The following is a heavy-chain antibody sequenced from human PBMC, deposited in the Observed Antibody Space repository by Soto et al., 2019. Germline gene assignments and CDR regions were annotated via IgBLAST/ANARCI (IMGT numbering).Heavy chain of an antibody. CDR3: ARDKVTWGNPEIDY. J-gene: IGHJ4*02. CDR2: IYYSGST. CDR1: GGSISSGGYY. V-gene: IGHV4-31*03. Sequence: PSETLSLTCTVSGGSISSGGYYWRWIRQHPGKGLEWIGYIYYSGSTYYNPSLKSRVTISVDTSKNQFSLKLSSVTAADTAVYYCARDKVTWGNPEIDYWGQGTLVTVSP. D-gene: IGHD4-4*01.